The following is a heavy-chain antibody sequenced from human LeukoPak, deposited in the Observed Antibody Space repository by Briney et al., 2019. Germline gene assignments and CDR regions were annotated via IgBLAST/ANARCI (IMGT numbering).Heavy chain of an antibody. CDR2: ISSSSSYI. J-gene: IGHJ6*02. CDR3: ARDKHKDIVVVPAAPYYYYGMDV. V-gene: IGHV3-21*01. D-gene: IGHD2-2*01. Sequence: GGSLRLSCAASGFTFSSYSMNWVRQALGKGLEWVSSISSSSSYIYYADSVKGRFTISRDNAKNSLYLQMNSLRAEDTAVYYCARDKHKDIVVVPAAPYYYYGMDVWGHGTTVTVSS. CDR1: GFTFSSYS.